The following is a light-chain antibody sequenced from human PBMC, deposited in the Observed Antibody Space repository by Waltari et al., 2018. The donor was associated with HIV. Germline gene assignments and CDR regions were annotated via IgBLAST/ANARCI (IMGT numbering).Light chain of an antibody. CDR1: QSVSSS. Sequence: EIVLTPSSATLSVSPGDRATLSCRASQSVSSSLAWYQQKPGQAPRLLIYDASNRATDIPARFSGSASGTDFTLTISSLEPEDFAVYDCQQRSNWPPGWTFGQGTKVEVK. V-gene: IGKV3-11*01. CDR2: DAS. J-gene: IGKJ1*01. CDR3: QQRSNWPPGWT.